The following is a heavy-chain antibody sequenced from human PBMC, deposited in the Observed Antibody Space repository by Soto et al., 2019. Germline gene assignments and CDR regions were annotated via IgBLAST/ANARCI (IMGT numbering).Heavy chain of an antibody. CDR1: GFSLATDGEG. CDR3: AHSRNLITEDTQVGDFDY. D-gene: IGHD1-26*01. Sequence: QITLKESGPTLVKPTQTLTLTCSFSGFSLATDGEGVGWVRQSPGEALEWLALIYWDDDERYSPSLKTRLTNTKDISQNEVVLIMTNMEPVDTGTYFCAHSRNLITEDTQVGDFDYWGQG. J-gene: IGHJ4*02. CDR2: IYWDDDE. V-gene: IGHV2-5*02.